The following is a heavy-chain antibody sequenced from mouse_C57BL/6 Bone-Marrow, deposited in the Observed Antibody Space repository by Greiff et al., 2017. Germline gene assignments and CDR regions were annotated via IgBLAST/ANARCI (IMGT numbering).Heavy chain of an antibody. D-gene: IGHD1-1*01. CDR3: AIGTTTVVATGYFDV. V-gene: IGHV1-74*01. CDR2: IHPSDSDT. J-gene: IGHJ1*03. Sequence: QVQLQQPGAELVKPGASVKVSCKASGYTFTSYWMHWVKQRPGQGLEWIGRIHPSDSDTNYNQKFKGKATLTVDKSSSTAYMQLSSLTSGDSAVYYCAIGTTTVVATGYFDVWGTGTTVTVSS. CDR1: GYTFTSYW.